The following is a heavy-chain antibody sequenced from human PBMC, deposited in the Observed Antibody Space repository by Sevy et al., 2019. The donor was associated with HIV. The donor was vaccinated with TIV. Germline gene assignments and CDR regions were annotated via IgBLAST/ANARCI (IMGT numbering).Heavy chain of an antibody. D-gene: IGHD3-3*01. CDR1: GGSITNNNYY. J-gene: IGHJ4*02. Sequence: SETLSLTCTVSGGSITNNNYYWGWIRQSPGMGLEWIGTINYSGSTDYTPSLKSRVTVSVDTSKNQISLRLSSVTAADTAVYYCARHSLFTIFGVVIDPKMYYFDYWGQGTLVTVSS. V-gene: IGHV4-39*01. CDR2: INYSGST. CDR3: ARHSLFTIFGVVIDPKMYYFDY.